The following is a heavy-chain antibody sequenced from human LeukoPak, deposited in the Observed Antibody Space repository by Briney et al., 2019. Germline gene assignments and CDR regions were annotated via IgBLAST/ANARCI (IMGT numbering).Heavy chain of an antibody. CDR1: GGSISSSSYY. CDR2: IYYSGST. D-gene: IGHD7-27*01. V-gene: IGHV4-39*01. Sequence: SETLSLTCTVSGGSISSSSYYWGWIRQPPGKGLEWIGSIYYSGSTYYNPSLKSRVTISVDTSKNQFSLKLSSVTAADTAVYYCARRTGARASLYYYYYGMDVWGQVTTVTVSS. CDR3: ARRTGARASLYYYYYGMDV. J-gene: IGHJ6*02.